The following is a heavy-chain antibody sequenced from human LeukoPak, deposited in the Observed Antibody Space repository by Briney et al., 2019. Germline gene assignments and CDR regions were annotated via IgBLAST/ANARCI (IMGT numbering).Heavy chain of an antibody. CDR1: GYTFTAYH. CDR3: ARDLSELRFLEWLSHDNWFDP. J-gene: IGHJ5*02. Sequence: GASVKVSCKASGYTFTAYHVHWVRQAPGQGLEWMGWISAYNGNTNYAQKLQGRVTMTTDTSTSTAYMELRSLRSDDTAVYYCARDLSELRFLEWLSHDNWFDPWGQGTLVTVSS. CDR2: ISAYNGNT. D-gene: IGHD3-3*01. V-gene: IGHV1-18*04.